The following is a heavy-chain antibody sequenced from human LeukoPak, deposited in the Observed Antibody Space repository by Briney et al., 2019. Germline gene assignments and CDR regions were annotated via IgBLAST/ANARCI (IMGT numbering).Heavy chain of an antibody. J-gene: IGHJ6*02. D-gene: IGHD3-10*01. Sequence: SESLSLTCAVYGGSFSGYYWGWIRQPPGKGLGWIGEINQRGSTNYNPSRKSRVTMSVDTSKNQFSLKLTSVTAADTAVYYCARGPYNSGSYYSPHYYYYYGMDVWGQGTTVTVSS. CDR3: ARGPYNSGSYYSPHYYYYYGMDV. CDR2: INQRGST. CDR1: GGSFSGYY. V-gene: IGHV4-34*01.